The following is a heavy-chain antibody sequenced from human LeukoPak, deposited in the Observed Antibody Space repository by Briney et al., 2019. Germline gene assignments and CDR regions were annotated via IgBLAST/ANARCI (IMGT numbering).Heavy chain of an antibody. D-gene: IGHD6-19*01. CDR3: ARCKGGWSDHFYGMDV. Sequence: GGSLRLSCAASGFTFSSYAMTWVRQAPGKGLEWVSAISGSGGDTYYADSVKGRFTISRDNSKSMVYLQMDRLRAEDTAVYYCARCKGGWSDHFYGMDVWGQGTTVTVSS. CDR2: ISGSGGDT. V-gene: IGHV3-23*01. CDR1: GFTFSSYA. J-gene: IGHJ6*02.